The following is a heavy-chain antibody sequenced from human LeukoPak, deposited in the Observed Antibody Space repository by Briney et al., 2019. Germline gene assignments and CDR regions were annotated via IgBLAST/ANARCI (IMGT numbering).Heavy chain of an antibody. CDR1: GGSMSSYY. D-gene: IGHD3-16*01. CDR2: IYYSGST. J-gene: IGHJ4*02. V-gene: IGHV4-59*01. Sequence: SETLSLTCTVSGGSMSSYYWSWIRQPPGKQLEWIGYIYYSGSTTYSPSLKSRVTISVDTSKNEFSLKLSSVTAADTAVYYCATYGLIRGFEYWGQGTLVTVSS. CDR3: ATYGLIRGFEY.